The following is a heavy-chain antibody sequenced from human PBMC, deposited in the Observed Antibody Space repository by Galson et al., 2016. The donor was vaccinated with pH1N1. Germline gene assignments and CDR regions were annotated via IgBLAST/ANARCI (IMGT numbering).Heavy chain of an antibody. CDR3: ARVYQYGDPHQFGS. V-gene: IGHV4-4*07. Sequence: SETLSLTCSVSGGSLSTYYWSWIRQPAGKGLEWIGRIFSSGATNYSPVLKSRVTMSVDTLKNQISLKLKSVTAAATAVYYCARVYQYGDPHQFGSWGQGSLVTVSS. CDR1: GGSLSTYY. CDR2: IFSSGAT. J-gene: IGHJ4*02. D-gene: IGHD4-17*01.